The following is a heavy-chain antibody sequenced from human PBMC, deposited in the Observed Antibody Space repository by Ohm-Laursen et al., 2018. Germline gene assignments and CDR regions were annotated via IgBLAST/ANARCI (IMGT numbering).Heavy chain of an antibody. J-gene: IGHJ4*02. V-gene: IGHV4-34*01. CDR1: GGSFSDYF. CDR2: INHIGRT. D-gene: IGHD6-19*01. CDR3: ARDGSGWYSH. Sequence: GTLSLTCTVYGGSFSDYFWSWIRQPPGKGLEWIGEINHIGRTNYNPSLKSRVTISVDTSKNQVSLKLNSVTAADTAVYYCARDGSGWYSHWGQETLVTVSS.